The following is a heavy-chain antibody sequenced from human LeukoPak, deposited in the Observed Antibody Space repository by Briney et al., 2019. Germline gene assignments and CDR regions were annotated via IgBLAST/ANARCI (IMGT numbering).Heavy chain of an antibody. D-gene: IGHD3-22*01. V-gene: IGHV2-70*04. J-gene: IGHJ4*02. CDR2: IDWDNDK. CDR3: ARHDSSGYYYRD. Sequence: SGPTLVNPTQTLTLTCTFSGFSLSTSGMRVSWIRQPPGKALEWLARIDWDNDKFYSTSLKTRLTISKDTSKNQVVLTMTNMDPVDTAPYYCARHDSSGYYYRDWGQGTLVTVSS. CDR1: GFSLSTSGMR.